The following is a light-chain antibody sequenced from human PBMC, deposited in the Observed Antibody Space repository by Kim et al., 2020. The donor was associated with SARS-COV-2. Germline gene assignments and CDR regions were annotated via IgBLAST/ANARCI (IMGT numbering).Light chain of an antibody. V-gene: IGKV1-5*01. CDR3: QQYNSYSWT. CDR1: QSISSW. J-gene: IGKJ1*01. Sequence: ASVGDRVTITCRASQSISSWLAWYQQKPGKAPKLLIYDASSLEIGVPSRFSGSGSGTEFTLTISSLQPDDFATYYCQQYNSYSWTFGQGTKVDIK. CDR2: DAS.